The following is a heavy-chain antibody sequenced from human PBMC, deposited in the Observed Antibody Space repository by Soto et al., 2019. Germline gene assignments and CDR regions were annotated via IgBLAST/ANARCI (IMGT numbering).Heavy chain of an antibody. Sequence: PSETLSLTCTVSGGFISSDQYYWIWIRQPPGKGLEWIAYIYYSGTATYNPSLNSRVAISLDMSKNQISLTLSSVTAADTAVYSCARLGAYYQVLDPWGQGTLVTVSS. V-gene: IGHV4-61*01. CDR1: GGFISSDQYY. CDR2: IYYSGTA. CDR3: ARLGAYYQVLDP. J-gene: IGHJ5*02. D-gene: IGHD3-22*01.